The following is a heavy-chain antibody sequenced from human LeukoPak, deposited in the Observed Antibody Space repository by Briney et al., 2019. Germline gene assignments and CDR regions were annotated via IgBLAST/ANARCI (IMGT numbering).Heavy chain of an antibody. V-gene: IGHV1-2*02. D-gene: IGHD3-22*01. CDR1: GYTFTGYY. Sequence: ASVKVSCKASGYTFTGYYMHWVRQAPGQGLEWMGWINPNSGGTNYAQKLQGRVTMTTDTSTSTAYMELRSLRSDDTAVYYCARDYSSGYYYAHYWGQGTLVTVSS. J-gene: IGHJ4*02. CDR2: INPNSGGT. CDR3: ARDYSSGYYYAHY.